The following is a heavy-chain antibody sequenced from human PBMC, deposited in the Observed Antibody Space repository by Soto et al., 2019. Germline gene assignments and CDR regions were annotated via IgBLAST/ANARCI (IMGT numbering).Heavy chain of an antibody. D-gene: IGHD2-2*01. Sequence: QVQLQESGPGLLKPSETLSLTCSVSGGSISSYYWSWIRQPLGKGLEWIGYMYYSGSTTYNPSLKSRVTISVDTSRKQFSLRLRSVTAADTAVYYCARWGFCSSTNCYPDSWGQGTLVTVSS. CDR2: MYYSGST. CDR1: GGSISSYY. V-gene: IGHV4-59*08. CDR3: ARWGFCSSTNCYPDS. J-gene: IGHJ4*02.